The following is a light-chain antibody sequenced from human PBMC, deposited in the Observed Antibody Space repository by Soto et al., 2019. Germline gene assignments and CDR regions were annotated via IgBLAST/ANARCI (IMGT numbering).Light chain of an antibody. Sequence: QSVLTQPPSVSGSPGQRVTISCSGSISNIGNNYVYWFQQLPGTAPKVLSNRNDQRPSGVPDRFSGSKSGTSASLAISGLRSEDEAEYYCAAWDDTVRSYVFGTGTKLTVL. CDR2: RND. CDR3: AAWDDTVRSYV. J-gene: IGLJ1*01. V-gene: IGLV1-47*01. CDR1: ISNIGNNY.